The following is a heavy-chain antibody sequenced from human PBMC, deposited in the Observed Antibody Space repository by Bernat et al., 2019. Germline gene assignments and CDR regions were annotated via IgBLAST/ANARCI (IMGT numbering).Heavy chain of an antibody. D-gene: IGHD6-19*01. V-gene: IGHV4-34*01. CDR3: AGYIEVTVTGIPTYGFPDYGMDI. J-gene: IGHJ6*02. Sequence: QVQLQQWGAGLLKPSETLSLTCAVYGGSFSGYYWSWVRQPPGKGLEWIGEINHSGSTNYNPSLKSRVTISEDTSKNQFSLKVRSVTAADTAVYYCAGYIEVTVTGIPTYGFPDYGMDIWGQGTTVTVSS. CDR2: INHSGST. CDR1: GGSFSGYY.